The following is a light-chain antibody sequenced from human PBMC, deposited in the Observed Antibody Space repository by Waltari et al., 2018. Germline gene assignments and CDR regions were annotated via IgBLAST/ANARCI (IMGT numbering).Light chain of an antibody. J-gene: IGKJ2*01. CDR1: QSVSIN. CDR2: GAS. CDR3: QQYDNWPPYT. Sequence: EIVMTQSPATLSVSLGERATLSCRASQSVSINLAWYQQKPGQAPRLLIYGASIRATGIPARFSGTGSGTEFSLTISSLQSEDVAVYYCQQYDNWPPYTFGQGTNLEIK. V-gene: IGKV3-15*01.